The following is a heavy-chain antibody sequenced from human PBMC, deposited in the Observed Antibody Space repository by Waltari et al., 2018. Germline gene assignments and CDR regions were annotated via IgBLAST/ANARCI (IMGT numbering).Heavy chain of an antibody. D-gene: IGHD3-22*01. CDR1: GFTFSSYG. Sequence: QVQLVESGGGVVQPGRSLSLSCAASGFTFSSYGMHWVRQAPGTGLEWVAVIWYDGSNKYYADSVKGRFTISRDNSKNTLYLQMNSLRAEDTAVYYCAREVYYYDSSGSAAFDIWGQGTMVTVSS. CDR2: IWYDGSNK. V-gene: IGHV3-33*01. J-gene: IGHJ3*02. CDR3: AREVYYYDSSGSAAFDI.